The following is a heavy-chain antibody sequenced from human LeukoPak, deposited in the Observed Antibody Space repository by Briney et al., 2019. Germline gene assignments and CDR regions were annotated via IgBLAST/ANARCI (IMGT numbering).Heavy chain of an antibody. CDR3: ARAGYYGSGSYLPDDY. V-gene: IGHV1-2*02. Sequence: ASVKVSCKASGYTFTGYYMHWVRQAPGQGLEWMGWINPNSGGTNYAQKFKGRVTMTRDTSISTAYMELSRLRSDDTAVYYCARAGYYGSGSYLPDDYWGQGTLVTVSS. D-gene: IGHD3-10*01. CDR2: INPNSGGT. CDR1: GYTFTGYY. J-gene: IGHJ4*02.